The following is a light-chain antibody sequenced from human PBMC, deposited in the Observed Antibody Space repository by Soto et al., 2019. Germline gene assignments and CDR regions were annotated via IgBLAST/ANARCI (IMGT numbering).Light chain of an antibody. J-gene: IGKJ1*01. CDR2: DAS. Sequence: ETVLTQSPGTLSLSPGERATLSCRASQSVSSSYLAWYQQKPGQAPRLLIYDASSRATGIPDRFSGSEAGTDFPLTISRLEPEDFAVYYCQQYVRSPPSWTFGQGTKVEIK. CDR1: QSVSSSY. CDR3: QQYVRSPPSWT. V-gene: IGKV3-20*01.